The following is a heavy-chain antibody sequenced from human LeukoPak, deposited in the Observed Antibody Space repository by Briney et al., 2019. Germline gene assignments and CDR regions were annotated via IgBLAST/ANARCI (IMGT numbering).Heavy chain of an antibody. CDR2: IDPYTGNT. J-gene: IGHJ4*02. V-gene: IGHV1-2*02. D-gene: IGHD5-12*01. CDR3: AREYSASEH. CDR1: GYTFVGYY. Sequence: ASVKVSCKASGYTFVGYYLHWVRQAPGQGLEWMAWIDPYTGNTHYVQKFQGRITVTRDTSVSTTYMELSWLTSDDTARYYCAREYSASEHWGQGTLVTVSS.